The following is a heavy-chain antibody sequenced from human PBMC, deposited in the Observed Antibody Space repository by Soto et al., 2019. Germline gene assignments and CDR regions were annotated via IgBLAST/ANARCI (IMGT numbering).Heavy chain of an antibody. Sequence: QVQLVESGGGVVQPGRSLRLSCAASGFTVSSYGMHWVRQAPGKGLEWVAVIWDDGSNKYYADSVKGRFTISRANSKNTLYLQMNSLRAEDTAVYYCAREIPGDYPNAFDIWGQGTMVTVSS. CDR3: AREIPGDYPNAFDI. J-gene: IGHJ3*02. V-gene: IGHV3-33*01. CDR1: GFTVSSYG. D-gene: IGHD4-17*01. CDR2: IWDDGSNK.